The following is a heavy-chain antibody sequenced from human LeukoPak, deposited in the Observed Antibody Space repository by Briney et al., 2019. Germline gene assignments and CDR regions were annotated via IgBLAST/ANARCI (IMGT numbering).Heavy chain of an antibody. CDR1: GYTFPSYG. J-gene: IGHJ3*02. Sequence: ASVKVSCKASGYTFPSYGISWVRQAPGQGLEWMGIINPSGGSTSYAQKFQGRVTMTRDMSTSTVYMELSSLRSEDTAVYYCARGGGVYCDSSLDAFDIWGQGTMVTVSS. CDR3: ARGGGVYCDSSLDAFDI. D-gene: IGHD3-22*01. V-gene: IGHV1-46*01. CDR2: INPSGGST.